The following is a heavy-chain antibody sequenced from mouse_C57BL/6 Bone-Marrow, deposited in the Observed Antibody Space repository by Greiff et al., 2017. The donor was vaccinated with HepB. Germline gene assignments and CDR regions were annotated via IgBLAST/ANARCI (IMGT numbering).Heavy chain of an antibody. CDR3: ARSGDYGSSYGGFDY. J-gene: IGHJ2*01. D-gene: IGHD1-1*01. CDR2: IYPGGGYT. V-gene: IGHV1-63*01. CDR1: GYTFTNYW. Sequence: QVQLQQSGAELVRPGTSVKMSCKASGYTFTNYWIGWAKQRPGHGLEWIGDIYPGGGYTNYNEKFKGKATLTADKSSSTAYMQFSSLTSEDSALYYCARSGDYGSSYGGFDYWGQGTTLTVSS.